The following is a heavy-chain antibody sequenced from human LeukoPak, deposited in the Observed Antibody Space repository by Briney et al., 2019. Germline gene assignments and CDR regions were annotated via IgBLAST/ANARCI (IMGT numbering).Heavy chain of an antibody. D-gene: IGHD1-26*01. V-gene: IGHV3-30-3*01. J-gene: IGHJ4*02. CDR3: ARDLREVKGFDY. CDR1: GFTFSSYA. CDR2: ISYDGSNK. Sequence: GGSLRLSCAASGFTFSSYAMSWVRQAPGKGLEWVAVISYDGSNKYYADSVKGRFTISRDNSKNTLYLQMNSLRAEDTAVYYCARDLREVKGFDYWGQGTLVTVSS.